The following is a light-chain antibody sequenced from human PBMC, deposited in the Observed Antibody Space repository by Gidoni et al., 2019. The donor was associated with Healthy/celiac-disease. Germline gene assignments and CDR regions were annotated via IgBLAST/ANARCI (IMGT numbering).Light chain of an antibody. CDR1: NIGSKS. CDR3: QVWDSSSDHYV. CDR2: DDS. J-gene: IGLJ1*01. V-gene: IGLV3-21*02. Sequence: SYVLTQPPPASVAPGQTARITCGGNNIGSKSVHWYQQKPGQAPVLVVYDDSDRPSGSPERFSGSNSGNTATLTISRVEAGDEDDYYCQVWDSSSDHYVFGTGTKVTVL.